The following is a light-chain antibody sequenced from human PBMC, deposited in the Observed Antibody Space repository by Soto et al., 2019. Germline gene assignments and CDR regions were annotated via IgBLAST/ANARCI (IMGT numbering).Light chain of an antibody. CDR1: QSVGSS. Sequence: EIVLTPSPGTLSLSPVERATLSCRASQSVGSSLSWYQQKPGQAPRLLFYGASNRATAIPDRFSGSGFGTDITLTITRLEPEDFAVYYCQQYGDSPQTFGPGTKVDIK. V-gene: IGKV3-20*01. J-gene: IGKJ1*01. CDR3: QQYGDSPQT. CDR2: GAS.